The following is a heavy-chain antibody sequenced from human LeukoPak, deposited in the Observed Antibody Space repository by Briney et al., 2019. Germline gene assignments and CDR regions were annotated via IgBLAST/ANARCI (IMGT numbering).Heavy chain of an antibody. J-gene: IGHJ4*02. CDR1: GFTFSSYA. D-gene: IGHD5-12*01. CDR3: ASFGYSGYDYDY. Sequence: GGSLRLSCEASGFTFSSYAMSWVRQAPGKGLEWVSVISGSGDSTYYADSVEGRCTISRDNSKDALYLQMNSLRAEDTAEYYCASFGYSGYDYDYWGQGTLVTVSS. V-gene: IGHV3-23*01. CDR2: ISGSGDST.